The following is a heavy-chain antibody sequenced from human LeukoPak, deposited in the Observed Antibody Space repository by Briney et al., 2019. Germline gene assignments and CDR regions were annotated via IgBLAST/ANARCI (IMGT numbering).Heavy chain of an antibody. J-gene: IGHJ4*02. V-gene: IGHV3-53*01. CDR3: ARGWPTQWLAPNFDY. Sequence: GGSLRLSCAASGFTVSSNYMSWVRQAPGKGLEGVSVIYSGGSTYYTDSVKGRFTISRDNSKNTLYLQMNSLRAEDTAVYYCARGWPTQWLAPNFDYWGQGTLVTVSS. CDR1: GFTVSSNY. D-gene: IGHD6-19*01. CDR2: IYSGGST.